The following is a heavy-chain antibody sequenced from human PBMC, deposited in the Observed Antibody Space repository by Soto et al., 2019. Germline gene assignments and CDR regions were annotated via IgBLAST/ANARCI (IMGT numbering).Heavy chain of an antibody. Sequence: EVQLLESGGGLVQPGGSLRLSCVASGFTFSSYDMSWVRQAPGKGLEWVSAISGSGGDAYYADSVKGRFTIHRDNSKNTLYVHLNRLRSEDTAIYYCAKEDDAWTNGHFDIWGQGTVVTVSS. V-gene: IGHV3-23*01. D-gene: IGHD2-8*01. CDR1: GFTFSSYD. CDR2: ISGSGGDA. J-gene: IGHJ3*02. CDR3: AKEDDAWTNGHFDI.